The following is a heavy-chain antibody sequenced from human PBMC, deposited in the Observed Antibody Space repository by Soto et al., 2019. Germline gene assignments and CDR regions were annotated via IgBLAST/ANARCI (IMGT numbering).Heavy chain of an antibody. V-gene: IGHV1-69*13. D-gene: IGHD5-18*01. CDR1: GGTFSSYA. CDR3: ARDRSADTTFPLMNYYYGMDV. Sequence: ASVKVSCKASGGTFSSYAISWVRQAPGQGLEWMGGIIPIFGTANYAQKFQGRVTITADESTSTAYMELSSLRSEDTAVYYCARDRSADTTFPLMNYYYGMDVWGQGTTVTVSS. J-gene: IGHJ6*02. CDR2: IIPIFGTA.